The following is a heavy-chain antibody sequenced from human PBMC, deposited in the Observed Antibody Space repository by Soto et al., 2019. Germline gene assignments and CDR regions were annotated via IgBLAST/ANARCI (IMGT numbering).Heavy chain of an antibody. V-gene: IGHV3-21*01. Sequence: PGGSLRLSCAASGFTFSSYSMNWVRQAPGKGLEWVSSISSSSSYIYYAESVKGRFTISRDNAKNSLYLQMNSLRAEDTAVYYFAVSYCSSTSCYVHYYYGMDVWGQGTTVTVS. J-gene: IGHJ6*02. CDR3: AVSYCSSTSCYVHYYYGMDV. CDR1: GFTFSSYS. CDR2: ISSSSSYI. D-gene: IGHD2-2*01.